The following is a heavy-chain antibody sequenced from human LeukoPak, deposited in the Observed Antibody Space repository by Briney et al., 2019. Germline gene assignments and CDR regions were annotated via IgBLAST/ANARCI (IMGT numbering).Heavy chain of an antibody. J-gene: IGHJ4*02. D-gene: IGHD2-2*01. CDR1: GFTFSSYS. CDR2: ISSSSSYI. V-gene: IGHV3-21*01. CDR3: ARGHCSSTSCPHSDY. Sequence: GGSLRLSCAASGFTFSSYSMNWVRQAPGKGLEWVSSISSSSSYIYYADSVKGRFTISRDNAKNSLYLQMNSLRAEDTAVYYCARGHCSSTSCPHSDYWGQRTLVTVSS.